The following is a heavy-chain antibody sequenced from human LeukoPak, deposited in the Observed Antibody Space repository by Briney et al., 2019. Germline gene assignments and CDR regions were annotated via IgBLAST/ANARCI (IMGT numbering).Heavy chain of an antibody. J-gene: IGHJ4*02. V-gene: IGHV4-4*02. CDR1: GGSISSSNW. CDR3: ARSTPGYSSGWPLDY. CDR2: IYHSGSS. Sequence: KPSGTLPLTCAVSGGSISSSNWWSWVRQPPGKGLEWIGEIYHSGSSNYNPSLKSRVTISVDKSKNHFSLKLSSVTAADTAVYYCARSTPGYSSGWPLDYWGQGTLVTVSS. D-gene: IGHD6-19*01.